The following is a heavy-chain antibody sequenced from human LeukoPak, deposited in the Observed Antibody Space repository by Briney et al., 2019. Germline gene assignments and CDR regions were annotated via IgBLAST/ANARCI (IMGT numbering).Heavy chain of an antibody. V-gene: IGHV3-66*01. D-gene: IGHD2-15*01. CDR1: GFTVRTNY. CDR2: ITVASAT. J-gene: IGHJ6*02. CDR3: ATRAAAGYYYGMDV. Sequence: GRSLRPSCAPAGFTVRTNYMASVRQDAGKWMEWVSIITVASATHYVGSVSGRFTISKDNSMNTLYLEMNSLRVDDTAVYYCATRAAAGYYYGMDVWGQGTTVTVSS.